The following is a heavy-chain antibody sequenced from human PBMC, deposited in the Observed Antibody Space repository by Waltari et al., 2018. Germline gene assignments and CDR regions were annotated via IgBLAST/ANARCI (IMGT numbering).Heavy chain of an antibody. Sequence: QVQLVQSGAEVKKPGASVKVSCKASGYTFTGYYMHWVRQAPGQGLEWMGRINPNSGGTNYAQKFQGRVTMTRDTSISTAYMELGRLRSDDTAVYYCARVGDYGDYGAYYFDYWGQGTLVTVSS. D-gene: IGHD4-17*01. V-gene: IGHV1-2*06. J-gene: IGHJ4*02. CDR3: ARVGDYGDYGAYYFDY. CDR1: GYTFTGYY. CDR2: INPNSGGT.